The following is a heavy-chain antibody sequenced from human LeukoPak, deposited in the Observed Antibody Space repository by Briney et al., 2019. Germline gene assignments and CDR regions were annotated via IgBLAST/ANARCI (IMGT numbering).Heavy chain of an antibody. CDR3: ARGKRYSSSRRYYYYMDV. V-gene: IGHV1-8*03. CDR2: MNPNSGNT. D-gene: IGHD6-6*01. Sequence: ASVKVSCKASGYTFTSYDINWVRQATGQGLEWMGWMNPNSGNTGYAQKFQGRVTITRNTSISTAYMELSSLRSEDTAVYYCARGKRYSSSRRYYYYMDVWGKGTTVTVSS. CDR1: GYTFTSYD. J-gene: IGHJ6*03.